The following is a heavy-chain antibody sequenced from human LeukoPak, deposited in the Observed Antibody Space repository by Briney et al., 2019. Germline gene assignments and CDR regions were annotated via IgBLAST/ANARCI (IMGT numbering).Heavy chain of an antibody. D-gene: IGHD3-22*01. Sequence: GGSLRLSCAASGFTFSSYAMSWVRHAPGKGLEWVSAISGSGGSTYYADSVKGRFTISRDNSKNTVYLQKNSLRAEDTAVYCCASLYSSGYYTGDYWGQGTLVTVSS. J-gene: IGHJ4*02. CDR1: GFTFSSYA. V-gene: IGHV3-23*01. CDR2: ISGSGGST. CDR3: ASLYSSGYYTGDY.